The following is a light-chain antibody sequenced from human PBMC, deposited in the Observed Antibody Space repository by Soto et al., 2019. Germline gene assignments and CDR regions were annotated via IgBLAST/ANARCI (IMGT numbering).Light chain of an antibody. CDR3: QHYNSYSEA. CDR2: HAS. V-gene: IGKV1-5*01. Sequence: DIQMTQSPSTLPASVGARVTITCRASQSISNWLDWYQQKPGTAPKVLIYHASNLQSGVPSRFSGSGSGTEFTLTISSPQPDDFATYYCQHYNSYSEAFGQGTKVDIK. J-gene: IGKJ1*01. CDR1: QSISNW.